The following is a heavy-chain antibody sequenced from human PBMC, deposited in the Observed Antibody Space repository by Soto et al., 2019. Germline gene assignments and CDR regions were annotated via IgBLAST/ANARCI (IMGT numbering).Heavy chain of an antibody. CDR2: ISYDGGNE. V-gene: IGHV3-30-3*01. Sequence: QVQLVESGGGVVQPGRSLRLSCAASGFIFSTYAMHWVRQAPGKGLEWVALISYDGGNEYYADSVKGRFTISRDDSENTLYRQMIGLRAEDTAVYYCTRDSGIVLVPVTSMDVWGQGTTVTVSS. CDR3: TRDSGIVLVPVTSMDV. CDR1: GFIFSTYA. D-gene: IGHD2-2*01. J-gene: IGHJ6*02.